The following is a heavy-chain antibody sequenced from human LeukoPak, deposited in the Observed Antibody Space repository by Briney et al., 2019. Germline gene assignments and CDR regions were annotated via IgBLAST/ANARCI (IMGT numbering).Heavy chain of an antibody. CDR1: GYTFTSYH. CDR3: ARVLYYYDSSGYYRSAEYYYYYMDV. CDR2: ISGYNGNT. J-gene: IGHJ6*03. D-gene: IGHD3-22*01. Sequence: GASVKVSCKASGYTFTSYHITWVRQAPGQGLECMGWISGYNGNTNYAQKFQGRVTMTRDTSISTAYMELSRLRSDDTAVYYCARVLYYYDSSGYYRSAEYYYYYMDVWGKGTTVTVSS. V-gene: IGHV1-18*01.